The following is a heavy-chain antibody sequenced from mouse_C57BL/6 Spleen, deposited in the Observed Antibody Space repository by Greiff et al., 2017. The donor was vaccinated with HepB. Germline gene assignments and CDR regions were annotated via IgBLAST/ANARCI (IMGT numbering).Heavy chain of an antibody. CDR2: ISSGGSYT. V-gene: IGHV5-6*02. Sequence: DVKLVESGGDLVKPGGSLKLSCAASGFTFSSYGMSWVRQTPDKRLEWVATISSGGSYTYYPDSVKWRFTISRDNAKNTLYLQMSSLKSEDTAMYYCARRSNYFDYWGQGTTLTVSS. J-gene: IGHJ2*01. CDR3: ARRSNYFDY. CDR1: GFTFSSYG.